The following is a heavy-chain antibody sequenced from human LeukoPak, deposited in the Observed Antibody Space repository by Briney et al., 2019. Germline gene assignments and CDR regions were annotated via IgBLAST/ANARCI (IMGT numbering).Heavy chain of an antibody. CDR3: ANLPGKGMPNVLDV. Sequence: PGGSLRLSCAASGFSFSSYAMNWVRQAPGRGLEWVSAISSGGVSSYYADSVKGRFTISRDNSKNTLYLQMDSLRADDSSIYYCANLPGKGMPNVLDVWGKGTTATVSS. J-gene: IGHJ6*04. CDR2: ISSGGVSS. CDR1: GFSFSSYA. D-gene: IGHD2-8*01. V-gene: IGHV3-23*01.